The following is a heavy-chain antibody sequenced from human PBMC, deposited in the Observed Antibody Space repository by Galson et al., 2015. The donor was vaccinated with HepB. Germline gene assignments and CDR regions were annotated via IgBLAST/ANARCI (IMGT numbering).Heavy chain of an antibody. CDR1: GFDFSNAW. D-gene: IGHD3-10*01. Sequence: SLRLSCAASGFDFSNAWMNWVRQAPGKGLEWVARIKSKSDGGTIDYAAPVKGRFRLSRDDSINTLDLQMNSLKTEDTAVYYCSTTYCGPGSTGDYWGQGTLVTVSS. CDR3: STTYCGPGSTGDY. V-gene: IGHV3-15*05. J-gene: IGHJ4*02. CDR2: IKSKSDGGTI.